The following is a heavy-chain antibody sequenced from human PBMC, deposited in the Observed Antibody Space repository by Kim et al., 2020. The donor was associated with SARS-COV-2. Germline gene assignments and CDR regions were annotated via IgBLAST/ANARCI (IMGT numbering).Heavy chain of an antibody. CDR3: ARVPGSGSAYYYYGMDV. V-gene: IGHV3-48*04. D-gene: IGHD3-10*01. Sequence: GGSLRLSCAASGFTFSSYSMNWVRQAPGKGLEWVSYISSSSSTIYYADSVKGRFTISRDNAKNSLYLQMNSLRAEDTAVYYCARVPGSGSAYYYYGMDVWGQGTTVTVSS. J-gene: IGHJ6*02. CDR1: GFTFSSYS. CDR2: ISSSSSTI.